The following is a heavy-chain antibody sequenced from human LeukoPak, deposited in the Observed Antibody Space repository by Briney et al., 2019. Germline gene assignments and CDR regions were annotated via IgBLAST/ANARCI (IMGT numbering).Heavy chain of an antibody. CDR2: IYYSGST. D-gene: IGHD5-18*01. J-gene: IGHJ5*02. Sequence: PSETLSLTCTVSGGSISSYYWSWIRQPPGKGLEWIGYIYYSGSTNYNPSLKSRVTISVDTSKNQFSLKLSSVTAADTAVYYCARATLVDTARNWFDPWGQGTLVTVSS. CDR1: GGSISSYY. CDR3: ARATLVDTARNWFDP. V-gene: IGHV4-59*01.